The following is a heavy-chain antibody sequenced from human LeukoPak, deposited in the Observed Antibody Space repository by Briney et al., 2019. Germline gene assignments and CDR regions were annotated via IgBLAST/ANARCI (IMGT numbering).Heavy chain of an antibody. Sequence: PSETLSLTCTVSGGSISSYDWSWIRQPAGKGLEWIGRIYTSGSTNYNPSLKSRVTLSVDTSKNQFSLNLSSVTAADTAVYYCARGGIVGGDFDYWGQGTLVAVSS. V-gene: IGHV4-4*07. D-gene: IGHD3-22*01. CDR2: IYTSGST. CDR1: GGSISSYD. CDR3: ARGGIVGGDFDY. J-gene: IGHJ4*02.